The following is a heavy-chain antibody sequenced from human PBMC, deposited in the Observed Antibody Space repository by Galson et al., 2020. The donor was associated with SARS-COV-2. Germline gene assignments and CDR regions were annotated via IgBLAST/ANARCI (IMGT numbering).Heavy chain of an antibody. D-gene: IGHD5-18*01. V-gene: IGHV1-46*01. Sequence: ASVKVSCKASGYTFTSYYMHWVRQAPGQGLEWMGIINPSGSSTSYAQKFQGRVTMTRDTSTSTVYMELSSLRSEDTAVYYCARSSYGYDTRHAPWIQLSNTAMVNAFDIWGQGTMVTVSS. CDR3: ARSSYGYDTRHAPWIQLSNTAMVNAFDI. J-gene: IGHJ3*02. CDR2: INPSGSST. CDR1: GYTFTSYY.